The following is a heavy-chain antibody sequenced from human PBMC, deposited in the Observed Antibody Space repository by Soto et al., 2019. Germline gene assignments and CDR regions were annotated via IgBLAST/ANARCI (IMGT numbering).Heavy chain of an antibody. CDR1: GFIFSTYG. CDR3: AKSWSGSHGAFDM. J-gene: IGHJ3*02. V-gene: IGHV3-30*18. CDR2: ISYDGSNQ. Sequence: QVQLVESGGGVVQPGRSLRLSCAASGFIFSTYGMHWVRQAPGKGLEWVAVISYDGSNQYYEDSVKGRFTISRDNSNNPLYLQMNSLRVEDTAVYYCAKSWSGSHGAFDMWGQGTMVTVSA. D-gene: IGHD2-8*02.